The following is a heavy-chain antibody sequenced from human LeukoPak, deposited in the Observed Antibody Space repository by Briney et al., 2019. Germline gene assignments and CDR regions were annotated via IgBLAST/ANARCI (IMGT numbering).Heavy chain of an antibody. CDR1: GYSFDNYG. J-gene: IGHJ4*02. D-gene: IGHD3-10*01. CDR2: ISAYDGNT. CDR3: ARDRGYYGSGSYWFDY. Sequence: GASVKVSCKASGYSFDNYGISWVRQAPGQGLEWMGWISAYDGNTHYAQKFQGRVTITADKSTNTAYMELSSLISEDTAVYYCARDRGYYGSGSYWFDYWGQGTLVTVSS. V-gene: IGHV1-18*01.